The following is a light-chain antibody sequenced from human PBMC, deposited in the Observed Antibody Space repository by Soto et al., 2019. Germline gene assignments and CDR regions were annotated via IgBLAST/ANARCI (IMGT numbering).Light chain of an antibody. CDR3: SSYTSSSTLRV. V-gene: IGLV2-14*01. CDR1: SSEIGGYNY. Sequence: QSVLAQPASVSVSSAQSITISCTGTSSEIGGYNYVSWYQQHPGKAPKLMLYDVSNRPSGVSTRFSGSKSGNTASLTISGLQAEDEADYYCSSYTSSSTLRVFGTGTQLTVL. CDR2: DVS. J-gene: IGLJ1*01.